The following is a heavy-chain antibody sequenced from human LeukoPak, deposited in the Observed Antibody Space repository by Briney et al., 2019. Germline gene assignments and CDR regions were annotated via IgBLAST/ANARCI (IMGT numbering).Heavy chain of an antibody. CDR2: IYYSGST. Sequence: WEPLSLMCTLSGGSISSSSYYWRSIRKPPAKVLEWIESIYYSGSTYYNQSLKSQVTISVDTSKDQFSLKLSCVTAADTAVYYCASIDQVDYWGQGTLVTVSS. CDR1: GGSISSSSYY. V-gene: IGHV4-39*01. D-gene: IGHD2-2*01. J-gene: IGHJ4*02. CDR3: ASIDQVDY.